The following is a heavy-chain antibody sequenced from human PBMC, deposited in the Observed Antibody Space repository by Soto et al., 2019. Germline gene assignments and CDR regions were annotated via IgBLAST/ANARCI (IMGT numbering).Heavy chain of an antibody. D-gene: IGHD3-10*01. V-gene: IGHV4-31*03. CDR2: IYYSGST. CDR1: GGSISSGGYY. J-gene: IGHJ4*02. Sequence: SETLSLTCTVSGGSISSGGYYWSWIRQHPGKGLEWIGYIYYSGSTYYNPSLKSRVTISVDTSKNQFSLKLSSVTAADTAVYYCARFSTPDYYGSGSPDYWGQGTLVTVSS. CDR3: ARFSTPDYYGSGSPDY.